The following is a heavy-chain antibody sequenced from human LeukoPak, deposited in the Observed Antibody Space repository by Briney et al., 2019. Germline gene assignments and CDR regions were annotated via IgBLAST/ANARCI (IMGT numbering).Heavy chain of an antibody. D-gene: IGHD6-13*01. CDR1: GFTFSSYS. CDR3: ARDLSSSWYPGWFDP. Sequence: PGGSLRLSCAASGFTFSSYSMNWVRQAPGKGLEWVSSISSSSSYLYYADSVKGRFTISRDNTKNSLYLQMNSLRAEDTAVYYCARDLSSSWYPGWFDPWGQGTLVTVSS. V-gene: IGHV3-21*01. CDR2: ISSSSSYL. J-gene: IGHJ5*02.